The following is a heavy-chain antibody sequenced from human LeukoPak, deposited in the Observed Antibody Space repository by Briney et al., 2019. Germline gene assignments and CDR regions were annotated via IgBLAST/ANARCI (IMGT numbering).Heavy chain of an antibody. V-gene: IGHV4-59*08. CDR2: MYYSGST. D-gene: IGHD5-12*01. J-gene: IGHJ4*02. Sequence: ASETLSLTCTVSGDSIITYYWSWIRQPPGKGLEWIGYMYYSGSTNYNPSLKSRVTISVDKSRNQFSLTLSSVTAADTAVYYCARHSRGYDSEFGYWGQGTLVTVSS. CDR1: GDSIITYY. CDR3: ARHSRGYDSEFGY.